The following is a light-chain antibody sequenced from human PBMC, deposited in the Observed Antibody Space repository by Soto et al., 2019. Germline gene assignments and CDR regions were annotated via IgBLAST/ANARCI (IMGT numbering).Light chain of an antibody. J-gene: IGLJ2*01. CDR1: SSNIGNNY. CDR3: GTWDSSLTAGV. Sequence: QYALTQPPSVYAAPGQKVTISCSGSSSNIGNNYVSWYQHLPGSAPKLLIYDNDKRPSEIPDRFSGSTSGTSATLDITGLQTGDEADYYCGTWDSSLTAGVFGGGTKLTVL. V-gene: IGLV1-51*01. CDR2: DND.